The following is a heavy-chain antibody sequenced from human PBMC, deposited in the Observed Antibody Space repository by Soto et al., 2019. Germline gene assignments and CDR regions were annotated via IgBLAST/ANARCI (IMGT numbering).Heavy chain of an antibody. V-gene: IGHV3-11*06. J-gene: IGHJ6*02. CDR3: ARVDGESRVDV. D-gene: IGHD2-21*01. Sequence: VQLVESGGGLVKPGGSLRLSCAASGFTFSDYYMAWVRQTPGKGLEGIAYIVSGSTYTNYADSVKGRFIISRDNDRESLFLEMNSLRADDTALYYCARVDGESRVDVWGQGTTVSVS. CDR2: IVSGSTYT. CDR1: GFTFSDYY.